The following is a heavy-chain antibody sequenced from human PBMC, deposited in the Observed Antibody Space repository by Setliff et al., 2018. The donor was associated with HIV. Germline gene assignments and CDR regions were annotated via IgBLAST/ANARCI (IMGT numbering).Heavy chain of an antibody. J-gene: IGHJ2*01. CDR2: ISQDASKD. CDR3: AKSSFRFFEDLSDWYFDL. Sequence: GGSLRLSCATSGFSLRTYGLHWVRQAPGKGLEWVAVISQDASKDYYADSVKGRFTISKDNSKNTVFLQMSNLRVEDTALYYCAKSSFRFFEDLSDWYFDLWGRGTLVTVPQ. V-gene: IGHV3-30*18. CDR1: GFSLRTYG. D-gene: IGHD3-16*02.